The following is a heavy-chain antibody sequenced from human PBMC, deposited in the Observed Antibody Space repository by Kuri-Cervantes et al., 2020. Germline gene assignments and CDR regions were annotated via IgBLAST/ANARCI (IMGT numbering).Heavy chain of an antibody. Sequence: GESLKISCVASGFTFSSYWMHWVRQVPGKGLVWVSRINSDGRRTTHADSVKGRFTISRDNAKNSLYLQMNSLRAEDTAVYYCARAQWLDYWGQGTLVTVSS. CDR1: GFTFSSYW. CDR2: INSDGRRT. V-gene: IGHV3-74*01. CDR3: ARAQWLDY. D-gene: IGHD6-19*01. J-gene: IGHJ4*02.